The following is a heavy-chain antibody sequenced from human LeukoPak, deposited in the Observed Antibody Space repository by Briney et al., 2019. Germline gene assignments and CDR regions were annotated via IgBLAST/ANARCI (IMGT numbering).Heavy chain of an antibody. J-gene: IGHJ3*02. CDR3: ARDLVTVTKGFDI. CDR2: ISYIGRT. Sequence: PETLSLTCAVSDDSFSSHYWTWIRQPPGKGLEWIGYISYIGRTNYNPSLKSRVTISIDTSKNQFSLKLTSVTAADTAVYYCARDLVTVTKGFDIWGQGTMDSVSS. V-gene: IGHV4-59*11. CDR1: DDSFSSHY. D-gene: IGHD4-17*01.